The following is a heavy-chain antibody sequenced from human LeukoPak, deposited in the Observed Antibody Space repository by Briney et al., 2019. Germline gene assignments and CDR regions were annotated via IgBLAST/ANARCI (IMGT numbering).Heavy chain of an antibody. CDR3: TTDPNFGYYDSSGYYIDY. Sequence: GGSLRLSCAASGFTFSNAWMSWVRQAPGKGLEWVGRIKSKTDGGTTDYAAPVKGRFTISRDDSKNTLYLQMNSLKTEDTAVYYCTTDPNFGYYDSSGYYIDYWGQGTLVTVSS. D-gene: IGHD3-22*01. CDR1: GFTFSNAW. CDR2: IKSKTDGGTT. J-gene: IGHJ4*02. V-gene: IGHV3-15*01.